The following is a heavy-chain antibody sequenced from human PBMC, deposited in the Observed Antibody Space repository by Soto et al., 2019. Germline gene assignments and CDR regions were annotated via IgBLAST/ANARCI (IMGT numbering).Heavy chain of an antibody. V-gene: IGHV3-21*01. CDR2: ISATTTYK. Sequence: GGSLRLSCTASGFTFDGYTMNWLRQAPGRGLEWVSSISATTTYKYYADSVEGRFTISRGNAKNSLYLQTNSLGAEDTAVYYCARGGTSKSGHLWYFDLWGRGTLVTVSS. J-gene: IGHJ2*01. D-gene: IGHD1-1*01. CDR3: ARGGTSKSGHLWYFDL. CDR1: GFTFDGYT.